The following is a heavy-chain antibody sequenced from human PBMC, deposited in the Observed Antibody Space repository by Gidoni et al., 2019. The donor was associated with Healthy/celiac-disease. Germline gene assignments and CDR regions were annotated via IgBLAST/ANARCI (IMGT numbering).Heavy chain of an antibody. D-gene: IGHD6-13*01. Sequence: QVQLVQSGAEVKKPGASVKVSCKASGYTFTGYYMHGVRQAPGQGLEWMGWINPNSGGTNYAHKFQGRVTMTRDTSISTAYMELSRLRSDDTAVYYCARVQLAGVYSSSFGQADYWGQGTLVTVSS. J-gene: IGHJ4*02. CDR2: INPNSGGT. V-gene: IGHV1-2*07. CDR3: ARVQLAGVYSSSFGQADY. CDR1: GYTFTGYY.